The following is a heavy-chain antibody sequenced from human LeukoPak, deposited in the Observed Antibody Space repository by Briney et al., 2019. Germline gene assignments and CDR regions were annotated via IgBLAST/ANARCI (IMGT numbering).Heavy chain of an antibody. CDR3: ARSKIDY. Sequence: PGGSLRLSCAASGFSLTTYAMGWVRQAPGKGLEWVSVISDRGDSTYYADSVKGRFTISRDNAKNSLDLQMSSLNAEDTAVYYCARSKIDYWGQGTLVTVSS. V-gene: IGHV3-23*01. CDR1: GFSLTTYA. J-gene: IGHJ4*02. CDR2: ISDRGDST. D-gene: IGHD4-11*01.